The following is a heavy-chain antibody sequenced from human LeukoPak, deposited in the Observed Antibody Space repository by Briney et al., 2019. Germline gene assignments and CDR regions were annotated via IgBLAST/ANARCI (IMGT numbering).Heavy chain of an antibody. D-gene: IGHD2-15*01. Sequence: PSETLSLTCTVSGGSISSYYWGWIRQPPGKGLEWIGSIYHSGSTYYNPSLKSRVTISVDTSKNQFSLKLSSVTAADTAVYYCARDRRGYCSGGSCFDDAFDIWGQGTMVTVSS. CDR1: GGSISSYY. CDR2: IYHSGST. V-gene: IGHV4-38-2*02. CDR3: ARDRRGYCSGGSCFDDAFDI. J-gene: IGHJ3*02.